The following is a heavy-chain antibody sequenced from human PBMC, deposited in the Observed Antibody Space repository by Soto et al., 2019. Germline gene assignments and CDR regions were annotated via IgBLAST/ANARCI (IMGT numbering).Heavy chain of an antibody. V-gene: IGHV3-30*04. CDR2: ISYDGSYK. Sequence: QVHLVESGGGVVQPGRSLRLSCAASGFTFSTYAMHWVRQAPGKGLEWVAVISYDGSYKYYADSVKGRFTISRDNSKNMLYLQMNSLGAEDTAVYYCVRVQSKGADNTYRGYHYYGMDVWGQGTTVTVSS. CDR1: GFTFSTYA. J-gene: IGHJ6*02. CDR3: VRVQSKGADNTYRGYHYYGMDV. D-gene: IGHD2-2*02.